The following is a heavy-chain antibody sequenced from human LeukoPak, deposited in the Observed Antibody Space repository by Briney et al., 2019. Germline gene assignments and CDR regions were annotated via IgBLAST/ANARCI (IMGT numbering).Heavy chain of an antibody. Sequence: GGSLGLSCAASGFTVSSNYMSWVRQAPGKGLEWVSVIYSGGSTYYADSVKGRFTISRHNPKNTLYLQMNSLRAEDTAVYYCARAKYSSSWYRGAVTYYFDYWGQGTLVTVSS. CDR3: ARAKYSSSWYRGAVTYYFDY. J-gene: IGHJ4*02. D-gene: IGHD6-13*01. CDR2: IYSGGST. V-gene: IGHV3-53*04. CDR1: GFTVSSNY.